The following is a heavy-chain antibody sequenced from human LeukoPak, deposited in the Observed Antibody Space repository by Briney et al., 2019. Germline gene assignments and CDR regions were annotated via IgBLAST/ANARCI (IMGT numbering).Heavy chain of an antibody. CDR3: AAWGYDILTGYYRDY. Sequence: GGSQRLSCAASGFTFSIYEMNWFRQAPGKGREGVSYISSSGSTIYYADSVKGRFTISRDNAKNSLYLQMNSLRAEDTAVYYCAAWGYDILTGYYRDYWGQGTLVTVSS. J-gene: IGHJ4*02. CDR1: GFTFSIYE. D-gene: IGHD3-9*01. CDR2: ISSSGSTI. V-gene: IGHV3-48*03.